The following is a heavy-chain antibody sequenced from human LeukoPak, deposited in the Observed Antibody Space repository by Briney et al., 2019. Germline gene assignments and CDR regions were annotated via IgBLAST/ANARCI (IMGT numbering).Heavy chain of an antibody. CDR3: ARDHIVGAHSPLRL. CDR2: IIPILGIA. D-gene: IGHD1-26*01. Sequence: SVKVSCKASGGTFSSYAISWVRQAPGQGLEWMGRIIPILGIANYAQKFQGRVTITADKSTSTAYMELSSLRSEDTAVYYCARDHIVGAHSPLRLWGQGTMVTVSS. CDR1: GGTFSSYA. J-gene: IGHJ3*01. V-gene: IGHV1-69*04.